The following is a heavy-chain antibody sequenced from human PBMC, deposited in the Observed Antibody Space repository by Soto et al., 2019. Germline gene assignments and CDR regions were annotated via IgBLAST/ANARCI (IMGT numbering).Heavy chain of an antibody. D-gene: IGHD3-3*01. J-gene: IGHJ3*02. CDR3: ARGGGVGVAGSAAFDM. Sequence: QLHLVQSGAVVKKPGASVTVSCSASGYPVTAYYMHWVRQAPGRGLEWMGGINPATGAAKCTQTFQGRVTITRDTSTSTVFMELSGLTSEDTAVFYCARGGGVGVAGSAAFDMWGQGTLVTVSS. CDR2: INPATGAA. V-gene: IGHV1-2*02. CDR1: GYPVTAYY.